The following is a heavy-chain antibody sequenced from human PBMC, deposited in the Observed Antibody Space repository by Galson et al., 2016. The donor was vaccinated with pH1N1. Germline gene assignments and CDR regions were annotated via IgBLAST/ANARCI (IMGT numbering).Heavy chain of an antibody. CDR2: IIPIFGTS. D-gene: IGHD3-22*01. Sequence: KVSCKASGGTFSSSGINWVRQAPGQGLEWMGGIIPIFGTSKYAQKFQGRVTITADESTTTAYMELSRLISEDTAVYYCAREDYYDTDLSDWYFDLWGRGTLVTVSS. V-gene: IGHV1-69*01. CDR1: GGTFSSSG. J-gene: IGHJ2*01. CDR3: AREDYYDTDLSDWYFDL.